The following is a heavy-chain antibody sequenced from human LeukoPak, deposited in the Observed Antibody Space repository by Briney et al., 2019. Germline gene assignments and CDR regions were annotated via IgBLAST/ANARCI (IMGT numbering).Heavy chain of an antibody. V-gene: IGHV1-69*13. CDR2: IIPIFGTA. J-gene: IGHJ4*02. Sequence: GASVKVSCEASGGTFSSYAISWVRQAPGQGLEWMGGIIPIFGTANYTQKFQGRVTITAGESTSTAYMELSSLRSEDTAVYYCARAPHPTTVKSRIFDYWGQGTLVTVSS. D-gene: IGHD4-11*01. CDR3: ARAPHPTTVKSRIFDY. CDR1: GGTFSSYA.